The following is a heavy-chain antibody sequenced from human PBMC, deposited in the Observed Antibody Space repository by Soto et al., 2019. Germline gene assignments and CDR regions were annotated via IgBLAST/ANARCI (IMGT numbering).Heavy chain of an antibody. D-gene: IGHD2-8*01. Sequence: QVQLVQSGAEVKKPGSSVKVSCKASGGTFSSYAISWVRQAPGQGLEWMGGIIPIFGTANYAQKFQGRVTITADESTSTAYMELSSLRSEDTAVYYCATYSSGVLMVYADAFDIWGQGTMVTVSS. CDR2: IIPIFGTA. CDR1: GGTFSSYA. V-gene: IGHV1-69*12. J-gene: IGHJ3*02. CDR3: ATYSSGVLMVYADAFDI.